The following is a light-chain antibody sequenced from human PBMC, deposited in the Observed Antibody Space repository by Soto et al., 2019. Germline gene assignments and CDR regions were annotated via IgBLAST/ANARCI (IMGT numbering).Light chain of an antibody. CDR1: QSVSSSY. J-gene: IGKJ1*01. CDR3: QQYGSSPWT. Sequence: EIVLTQSPGTLSLSPGERATLSCRASQSVSSSYLAWYQQKPGQAPRLLIYGASSRATGIPDRFSGSGSGTDFTRTISRLEPEGFAVYYCQQYGSSPWTFGQGTKVEIK. CDR2: GAS. V-gene: IGKV3-20*01.